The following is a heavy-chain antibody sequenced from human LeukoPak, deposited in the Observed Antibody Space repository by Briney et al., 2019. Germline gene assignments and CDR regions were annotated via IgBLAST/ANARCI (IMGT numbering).Heavy chain of an antibody. CDR1: GLAFSSYA. V-gene: IGHV3-23*01. Sequence: PGGSLRLSCAASGLAFSSYAMSWVRQAPGKGLEWVSTISVASNTFYADSVQGRFTISRDNSMDTLYLQMNSLKAEDTAVYYCAKDPVVYHGGSGWHYFDYWGQGTLVTVSS. J-gene: IGHJ4*02. CDR3: AKDPVVYHGGSGWHYFDY. D-gene: IGHD6-19*01. CDR2: ISVASNT.